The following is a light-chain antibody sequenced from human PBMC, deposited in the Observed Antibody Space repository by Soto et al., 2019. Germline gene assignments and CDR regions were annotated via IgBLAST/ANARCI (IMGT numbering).Light chain of an antibody. V-gene: IGKV3-11*01. CDR2: DAS. J-gene: IGKJ4*01. CDR3: LHRYNWPLT. Sequence: EIVLTQSPATLSLSPGERATRSCRASQSVSSYLAWYQHKPGQAPRLLIYDASNRATGIPARFSGSGSGTDFTLTISRLEPADFAVYYCLHRYNWPLTFGGGTKVEIK. CDR1: QSVSSY.